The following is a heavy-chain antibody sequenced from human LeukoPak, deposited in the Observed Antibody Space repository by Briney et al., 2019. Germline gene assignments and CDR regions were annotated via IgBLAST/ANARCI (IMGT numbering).Heavy chain of an antibody. CDR3: ARGTYYYDSSGSLVNGVPMGV. J-gene: IGHJ6*03. CDR1: GGSIRSYY. V-gene: IGHV4-59*01. CDR2: IYHSGST. D-gene: IGHD3-22*01. Sequence: SETLSLTCTVSGGSIRSYYWNWIRQPPGKGLEWIGSIYHSGSTYYNPSLKSRVSISVDTSKNQFSLKLTSVTAADTAVYYCARGTYYYDSSGSLVNGVPMGVWGKGTTVTISS.